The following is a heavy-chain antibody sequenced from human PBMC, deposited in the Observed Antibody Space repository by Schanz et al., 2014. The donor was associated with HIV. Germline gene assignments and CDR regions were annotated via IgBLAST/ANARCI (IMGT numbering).Heavy chain of an antibody. D-gene: IGHD6-19*01. CDR3: AREGESSGRAGRFDL. V-gene: IGHV3-30*09. CDR1: GFTFSNYA. J-gene: IGHJ3*01. CDR2: ISYDGSNK. Sequence: QVQLVESGGGLVKAGGSLRLSCAASGFTFSNYAMHWVRQAPGKGLEWVAVISYDGSNKYYADSVKGRFAISREDSKNTVHLQMDSLRPEDTAVYYCAREGESSGRAGRFDLWGQGAMVTVSS.